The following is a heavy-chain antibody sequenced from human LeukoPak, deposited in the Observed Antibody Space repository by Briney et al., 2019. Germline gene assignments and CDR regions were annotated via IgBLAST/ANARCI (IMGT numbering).Heavy chain of an antibody. CDR3: ARDPLYYDYVWGSVPFDP. V-gene: IGHV3-21*01. CDR2: ISSSSSYI. Sequence: GGSLRLSCAASGFTFSSYSMNWVRQAPGKGLEWVSSISSSSSYIYYADSVKGRFTISRDNAKNSLYLQMNSLRAEDTAVYYCARDPLYYDYVWGSVPFDPWGQGTLVTVSS. D-gene: IGHD3-16*01. J-gene: IGHJ5*02. CDR1: GFTFSSYS.